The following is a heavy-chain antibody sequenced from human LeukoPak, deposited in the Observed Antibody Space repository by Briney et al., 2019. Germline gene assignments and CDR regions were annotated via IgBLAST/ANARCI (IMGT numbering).Heavy chain of an antibody. CDR2: ISYSGGSQ. Sequence: GGSLRLSCAASGFTFSSYAMHWVRQAPGKGPEWVALISYSGGSQDYADSVKGRFTISRDNAKNTLYLQMNSLRAEDTAVYYCARVSSGSYFGYYYYYMDVWGKGTTVTVSS. CDR3: ARVSSGSYFGYYYYYMDV. V-gene: IGHV3-30*07. J-gene: IGHJ6*03. D-gene: IGHD1-26*01. CDR1: GFTFSSYA.